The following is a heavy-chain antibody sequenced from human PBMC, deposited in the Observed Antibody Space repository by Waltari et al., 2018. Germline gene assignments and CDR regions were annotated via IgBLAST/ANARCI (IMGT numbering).Heavy chain of an antibody. CDR2: IYSGVST. CDR3: ASPYSGSYPFDY. CDR1: GLHVRSNY. V-gene: IGHV3-53*01. Sequence: EVKLVESGGGLIQHGGSMRLSCAGYGLHVRSNYMIWVRQAPGKGLDWVSVIYSGVSTYYADSVKGRFTISRDNSKNTLFLQMNSLRVEDTAVYYCASPYSGSYPFDYWGQGTLVTVSS. D-gene: IGHD1-26*01. J-gene: IGHJ4*02.